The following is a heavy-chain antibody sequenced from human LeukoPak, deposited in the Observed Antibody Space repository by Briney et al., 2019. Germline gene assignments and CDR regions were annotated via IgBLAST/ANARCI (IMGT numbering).Heavy chain of an antibody. Sequence: ASVKVSCMASGYTFTSYYMHWVRQAPGQGLDWMGIINPSGGSTSYAQKFQGRVTMTRDTSTSTVYMELSSLRFEDTAVYYCAREVLGKGSFDYWGQGTLVTVSS. CDR3: AREVLGKGSFDY. V-gene: IGHV1-46*01. CDR2: INPSGGST. D-gene: IGHD4-23*01. J-gene: IGHJ4*02. CDR1: GYTFTSYY.